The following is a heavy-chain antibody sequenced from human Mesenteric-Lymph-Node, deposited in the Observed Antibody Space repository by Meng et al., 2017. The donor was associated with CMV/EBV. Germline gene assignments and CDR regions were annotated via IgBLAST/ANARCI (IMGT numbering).Heavy chain of an antibody. V-gene: IGHV4-39*07. Sequence: SETLSLTCTVSGGSISSSSYYWGWIRQPPGKGLEWIGSIYYSGSTYYNPSLKSRVTISVDTSKNQFSLKLSSVTAADTAVYYCARDSSGFGELLDYWGQGTLVTVSS. CDR1: GGSISSSSYY. CDR2: IYYSGST. J-gene: IGHJ4*02. D-gene: IGHD3-10*01. CDR3: ARDSSGFGELLDY.